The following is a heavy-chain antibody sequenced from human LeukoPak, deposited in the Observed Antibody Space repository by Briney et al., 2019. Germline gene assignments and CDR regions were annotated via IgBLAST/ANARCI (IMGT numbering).Heavy chain of an antibody. D-gene: IGHD3-9*01. Sequence: ASVKVSCKASTYTFTNYGISWVRQAPGQGLEWMGWISAYNGNTNYQQKFQGRVTMTTDTSTSTAYMELRSLRSDDTAVYYCARAEDDILTTNGMDVWGQGTTVTVSS. CDR2: ISAYNGNT. CDR3: ARAEDDILTTNGMDV. J-gene: IGHJ6*02. CDR1: TYTFTNYG. V-gene: IGHV1-18*01.